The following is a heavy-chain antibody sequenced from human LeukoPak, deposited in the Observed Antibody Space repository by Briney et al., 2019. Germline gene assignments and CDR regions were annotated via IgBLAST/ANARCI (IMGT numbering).Heavy chain of an antibody. D-gene: IGHD3-22*01. CDR1: GGSISSSSYY. V-gene: IGHV4-39*01. CDR2: IYYSGST. CDR3: ARQTGYYDSSGYYIDAFDI. Sequence: PSETLSLTCTVSGGSISSSSYYWGWIRQPPGKGLEWIGSIYYSGSTYYNPSLKSRVTISVDTSKNQFSLKLSSVTAADTAAYYCARQTGYYDSSGYYIDAFDIWGQGTMVTVSS. J-gene: IGHJ3*02.